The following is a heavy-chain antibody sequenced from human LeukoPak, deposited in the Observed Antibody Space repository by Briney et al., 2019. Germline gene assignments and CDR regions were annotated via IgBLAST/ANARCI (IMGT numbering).Heavy chain of an antibody. CDR1: GFTFSSYA. Sequence: PGRSLRLSCAASGFTFSSYAMHWVRQAPGKGLEWVAVISYDGSNKYYADSVKGRFTISRDNSKNTLYLQMNSLRAEDTAVYCCARPMIVVAYYYGMDVWGQGTTVTVSS. CDR3: ARPMIVVAYYYGMDV. J-gene: IGHJ6*02. V-gene: IGHV3-30-3*01. D-gene: IGHD3-22*01. CDR2: ISYDGSNK.